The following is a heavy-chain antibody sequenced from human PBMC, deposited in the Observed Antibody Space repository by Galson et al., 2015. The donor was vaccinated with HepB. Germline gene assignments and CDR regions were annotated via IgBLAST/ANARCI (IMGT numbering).Heavy chain of an antibody. CDR1: GGSISRNY. CDR3: ARLLTYADLTLVALDI. D-gene: IGHD2-2*01. V-gene: IGHV4-59*08. CDR2: INDNGGT. J-gene: IGHJ3*02. Sequence: SETLSLTCTVSGGSISRNYWSWIRQPPGKGLEWIGYINDNGGTDYSPSLSSRVTISRDTSRRQTSLRLTSLTATDTAVYFCARLLTYADLTLVALDIWGQGKKVTISS.